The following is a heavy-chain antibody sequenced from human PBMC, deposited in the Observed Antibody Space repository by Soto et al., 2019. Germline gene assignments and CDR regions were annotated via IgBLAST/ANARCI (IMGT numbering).Heavy chain of an antibody. D-gene: IGHD2-15*01. Sequence: SETLSLTCSVSGDSISSVDYFWAWIRQPPGQALEYIGYIYKSATTYYNPPFESRVAISLDTSKSQFSLNVTSVTAADTAVYFCARGRYCLTGRCFPNWFDSWGQGTLVTVSS. V-gene: IGHV4-30-4*01. CDR3: ARGRYCLTGRCFPNWFDS. J-gene: IGHJ5*01. CDR1: GDSISSVDYF. CDR2: IYKSATT.